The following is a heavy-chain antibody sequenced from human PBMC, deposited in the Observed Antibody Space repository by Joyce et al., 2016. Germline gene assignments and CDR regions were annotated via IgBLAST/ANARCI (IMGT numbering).Heavy chain of an antibody. D-gene: IGHD3-22*01. CDR3: ARADSSGTYYFDH. CDR1: GDSMTSGDYY. V-gene: IGHV4-30-4*01. J-gene: IGHJ4*02. CDR2: IYYRGSA. Sequence: HVQLQESGPGLVTPSETMSLTCSVSGDSMTSGDYYWSWIRPSPVKGLEWIGYIYYRGSAYYNPSLKSRVTISVDTSKDQCSLRLSSLTAADTAVYYCARADSSGTYYFDHWGQGALVTVSS.